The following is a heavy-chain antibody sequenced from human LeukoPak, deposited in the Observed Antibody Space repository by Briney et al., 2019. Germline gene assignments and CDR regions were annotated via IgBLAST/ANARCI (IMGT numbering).Heavy chain of an antibody. CDR2: IKEDGSEK. V-gene: IGHV3-7*05. J-gene: IGHJ4*02. Sequence: GGSLRLSCVASEFTFDSYWMSWVRQAPGKGLEWVANIKEDGSEKYYVDSVKGRFTISRDNAKNSMYLRMNSLRAEDTAVYYCAREIGSAARGRRGQGTLVTVSS. D-gene: IGHD6-13*01. CDR3: AREIGSAARGR. CDR1: EFTFDSYW.